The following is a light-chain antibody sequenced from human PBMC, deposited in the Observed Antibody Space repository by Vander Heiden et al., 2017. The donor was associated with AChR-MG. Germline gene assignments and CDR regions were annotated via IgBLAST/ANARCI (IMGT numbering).Light chain of an antibody. J-gene: IGKJ4*01. V-gene: IGKV1-39*01. CDR3: QQSDSTPLT. Sequence: DIQMTQSPSSLSASVGDRFTITCRASQSISSYLNWYQQKPGKAPKLLIYAASNLQSGVPSRFSGSGSGTDFILTISRLQPEDIATYYCQQSDSTPLTFGGGTKVEIK. CDR1: QSISSY. CDR2: AAS.